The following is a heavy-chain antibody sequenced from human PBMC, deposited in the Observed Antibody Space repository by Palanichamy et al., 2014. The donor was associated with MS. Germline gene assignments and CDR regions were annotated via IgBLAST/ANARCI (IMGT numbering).Heavy chain of an antibody. J-gene: IGHJ6*02. V-gene: IGHV4-38-2*02. CDR3: ARDGPYGLDV. Sequence: QVQLQESGPGLVKPSETLSLTCAVSGYSITTGYDWGWIRQPPGRGLEWIGNIYHTGSTHYNPSLRSRATISVDTPRNQYSLNLSSVTAADTAVYYCARDGPYGLDVWGQGTAVTVSS. D-gene: IGHD3/OR15-3a*01. CDR1: GYSITTGYD. CDR2: IYHTGST.